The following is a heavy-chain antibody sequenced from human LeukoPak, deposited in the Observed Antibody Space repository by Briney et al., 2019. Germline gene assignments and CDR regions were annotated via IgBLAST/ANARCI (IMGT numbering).Heavy chain of an antibody. CDR2: IYPGDSET. Sequence: GESLKISCKGSGYTFIRFWIGWVRQMPGKGPEWMGIIYPGDSETRYSPSFQGQVTISVDKSISTAYLQWSSLKASDTAVYYCATGGIYSSNFDYWGQGTLVTVSS. V-gene: IGHV5-51*01. J-gene: IGHJ4*02. CDR3: ATGGIYSSNFDY. CDR1: GYTFIRFW. D-gene: IGHD5-18*01.